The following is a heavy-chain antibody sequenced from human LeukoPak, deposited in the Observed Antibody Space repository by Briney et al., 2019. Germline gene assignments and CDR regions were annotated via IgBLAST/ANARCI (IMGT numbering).Heavy chain of an antibody. CDR2: IYYTGST. CDR3: ARGASSVVVPAAITWFDP. CDR1: GGSISSGGYY. Sequence: SQTLSLTCTVSGGSISSGGYYWSWIRQHPGKGLEWIGYIYYTGSTYYNPSLKSRVTISVDTSKNQFSLKLSSVTAADTAVYYCARGASSVVVPAAITWFDPWGQGTLVTVSS. D-gene: IGHD2-2*01. J-gene: IGHJ5*02. V-gene: IGHV4-31*03.